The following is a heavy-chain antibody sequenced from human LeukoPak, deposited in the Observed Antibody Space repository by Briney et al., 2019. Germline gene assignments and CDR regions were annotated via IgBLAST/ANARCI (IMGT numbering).Heavy chain of an antibody. V-gene: IGHV3-30*03. CDR3: ARVGDGHGVNYFDF. CDR1: GFTFRSYG. J-gene: IGHJ4*02. Sequence: PGGSLRLSCAASGFTFRSYGMHWVRQAPGKGLEWVAVISYDGSDKNYVDSVKGRCTISRDNAKNSLYLQMNSLRDEDTAMFYCARVGDGHGVNYFDFWGQGTLVTVSS. CDR2: ISYDGSDK. D-gene: IGHD5-24*01.